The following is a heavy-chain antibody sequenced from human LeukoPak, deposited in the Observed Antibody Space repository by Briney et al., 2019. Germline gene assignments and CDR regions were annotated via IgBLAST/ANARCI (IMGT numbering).Heavy chain of an antibody. V-gene: IGHV3-9*01. CDR1: GFTFSSYA. D-gene: IGHD6-19*01. Sequence: PGGSLRLSCAASGFTFSSYAMSWVRQAPGKGLEWVSGISWNSGSIGYADSVKGRFTISRDSAKNSLYLQMNSLRAEDTALYYCAKGHLAVAGTLFDYWGQGTLVTVSS. J-gene: IGHJ4*02. CDR2: ISWNSGSI. CDR3: AKGHLAVAGTLFDY.